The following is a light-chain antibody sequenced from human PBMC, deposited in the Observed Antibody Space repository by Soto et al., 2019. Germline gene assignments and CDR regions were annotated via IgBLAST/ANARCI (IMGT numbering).Light chain of an antibody. Sequence: XSVLTQPASVSGSPAQSITISCTGTSSDVCGYNYVSWYQQHPGKAPKLMIYEVSNRPSGVSNRFSGSKSGNTASLTISGLQAEDEADYYCSSYTSRRTTVFGTGTKVTGL. J-gene: IGLJ1*01. CDR1: SSDVCGYNY. CDR2: EVS. CDR3: SSYTSRRTTV. V-gene: IGLV2-14*01.